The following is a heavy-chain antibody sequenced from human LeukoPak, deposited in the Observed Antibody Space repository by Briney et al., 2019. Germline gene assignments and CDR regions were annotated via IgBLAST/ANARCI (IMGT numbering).Heavy chain of an antibody. D-gene: IGHD2-21*02. J-gene: IGHJ4*02. CDR2: ITSSSSYI. CDR1: GFTFSSYS. V-gene: IGHV3-21*01. CDR3: ASSDWYHYFDY. Sequence: GGSLRLSCAGSGFTFSSYSMTWVRQAPGKGLEWVSSITSSSSYIYYADSVKGRFTISRDNAKNSLFLQMNSLRAEDTAVYYCASSDWYHYFDYWGQGTLVTVSS.